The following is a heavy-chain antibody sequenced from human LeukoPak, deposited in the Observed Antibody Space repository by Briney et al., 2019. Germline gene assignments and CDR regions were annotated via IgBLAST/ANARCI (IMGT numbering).Heavy chain of an antibody. CDR2: IYPDDSDT. J-gene: IGHJ4*02. Sequence: GEPLKISCEASGYTFTNYWFGWVGQMPGKGLEGMGIIYPDDSDTKYSPSFQGPVTISADKSISTAYLQWSNLKAADTAMCYCARSRDSSGYYYLIWGQGTLVTVSS. D-gene: IGHD3-22*01. CDR3: ARSRDSSGYYYLI. V-gene: IGHV5-51*01. CDR1: GYTFTNYW.